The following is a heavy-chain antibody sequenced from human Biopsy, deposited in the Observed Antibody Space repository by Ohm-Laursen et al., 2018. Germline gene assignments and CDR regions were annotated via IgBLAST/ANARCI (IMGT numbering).Heavy chain of an antibody. J-gene: IGHJ6*02. D-gene: IGHD2-8*01. CDR1: VGSFSGYY. Sequence: SDTLSLTCAVYVGSFSGYYWNWIRQPPGKGLEWIGEIKHSGSTNYNPSLKSRVTISVDTSKNQFSLKLSSVTAADTAVYYCARGMRYCTNAVCYKSGSGSYYRYYYGMDVWGQGTTVTVSS. V-gene: IGHV4-34*01. CDR3: ARGMRYCTNAVCYKSGSGSYYRYYYGMDV. CDR2: IKHSGST.